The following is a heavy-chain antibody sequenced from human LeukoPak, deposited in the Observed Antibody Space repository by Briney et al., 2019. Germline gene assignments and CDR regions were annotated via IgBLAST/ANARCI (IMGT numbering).Heavy chain of an antibody. CDR3: ARQQTSAATGGFDF. CDR2: ISSPGSYT. Sequence: GGSLRLSCAASGFTFNDYYMTWIRQAPGKGLEWVPYISSPGSYTIFADSVKGRFTISRDNAKNSLYLQMSNPRAEDTALYYCARQQTSAATGGFDFWGQGTLVTVSS. CDR1: GFTFNDYY. J-gene: IGHJ4*02. D-gene: IGHD6-25*01. V-gene: IGHV3-11*06.